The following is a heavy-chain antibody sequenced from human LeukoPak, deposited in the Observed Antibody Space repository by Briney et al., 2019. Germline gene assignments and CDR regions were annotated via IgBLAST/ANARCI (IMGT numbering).Heavy chain of an antibody. CDR3: ARGVVIAPQTLDY. Sequence: SETLSLTCTVSGGSISNYYWSWIRQPPGKGLEWIGYIYYSGSTNYNPSLKSRVTISVDTSKNQFSLKLSSVTAADTAVYYCARGVVIAPQTLDYWGQGTLVTVSS. D-gene: IGHD2-21*01. V-gene: IGHV4-59*01. CDR2: IYYSGST. J-gene: IGHJ4*02. CDR1: GGSISNYY.